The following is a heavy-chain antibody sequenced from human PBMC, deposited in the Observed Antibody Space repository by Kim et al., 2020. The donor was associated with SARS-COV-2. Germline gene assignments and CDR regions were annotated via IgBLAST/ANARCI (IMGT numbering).Heavy chain of an antibody. J-gene: IGHJ6*02. CDR1: GASFSSYSTA. D-gene: IGHD3-10*01. Sequence: SQTLSLTCAISGASFSSYSTAWNWIRQSPSRGLEWLGRTYYRSRWYNDYAVSMKGRISISPDTSKNQFSLQLNSVTPEDTAVYYCARDSDDYHGMDVWGLGTTVTVSS. CDR3: ARDSDDYHGMDV. CDR2: TYYRSRWYN. V-gene: IGHV6-1*01.